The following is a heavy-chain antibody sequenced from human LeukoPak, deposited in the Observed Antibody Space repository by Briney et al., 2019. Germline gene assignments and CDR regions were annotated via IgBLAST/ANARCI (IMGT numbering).Heavy chain of an antibody. Sequence: GGSLRLSCAASGLTFGDFAMHWVRQAPGKGLEWVSFITWDGGSVYYADSVKGRFTISRDNSKDTLYLQMNSLRAEDTALYYCAKDRPFSYGMDVWGQGTTVTVSS. V-gene: IGHV3-43D*03. CDR2: ITWDGGSV. CDR3: AKDRPFSYGMDV. J-gene: IGHJ6*02. CDR1: GLTFGDFA.